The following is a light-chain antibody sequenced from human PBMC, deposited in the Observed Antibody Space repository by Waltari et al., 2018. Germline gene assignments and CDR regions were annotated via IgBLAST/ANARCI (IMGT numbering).Light chain of an antibody. V-gene: IGKV2-28*01. CDR3: MQALQTPWT. Sequence: DIVMTQSPLSLSVTPGEPASISCRSTQSLLHSLGNTYLDWYLQRPGQSPQPLIYLGSIRASGVPDRFSGSGSGTDFTLQISSVEAEDVGIYYCMQALQTPWTFGQGTRVEI. CDR1: QSLLHSLGNTY. CDR2: LGS. J-gene: IGKJ1*01.